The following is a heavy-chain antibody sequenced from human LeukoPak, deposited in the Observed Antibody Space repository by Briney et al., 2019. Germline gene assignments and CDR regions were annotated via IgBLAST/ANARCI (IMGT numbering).Heavy chain of an antibody. V-gene: IGHV3-7*01. D-gene: IGHD1-1*01. CDR1: GFTFSSYW. Sequence: GGSLRLSCAAFGFTFSSYWMSWVRQAPGKGLEWVANIKQDGSEKYYVDSVKGRFTISRDNAKNSLYLQMNSLRAEDTAVYYCARELMTDTNLFDYWGQGTLVTVSP. J-gene: IGHJ4*02. CDR3: ARELMTDTNLFDY. CDR2: IKQDGSEK.